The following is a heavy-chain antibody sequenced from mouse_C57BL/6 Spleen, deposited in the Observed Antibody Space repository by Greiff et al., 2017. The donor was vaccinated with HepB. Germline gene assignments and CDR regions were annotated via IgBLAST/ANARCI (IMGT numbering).Heavy chain of an antibody. J-gene: IGHJ1*03. Sequence: EVQRVESGGGLVKPGGSLKLSCAASGFTFSSYAMSWVRQTPEKRLEWVATISDGGSYTYYPDNVKGRFTISRDNAKNNLYLQMSHLKSEDTAMYYCARERATVVALDWYFDVWGTGTTVTVAS. V-gene: IGHV5-4*01. CDR3: ARERATVVALDWYFDV. CDR2: ISDGGSYT. D-gene: IGHD1-1*01. CDR1: GFTFSSYA.